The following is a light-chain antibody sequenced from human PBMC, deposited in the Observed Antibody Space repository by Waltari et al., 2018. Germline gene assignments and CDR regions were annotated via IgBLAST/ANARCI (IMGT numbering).Light chain of an antibody. CDR3: CSYAGLGTYV. V-gene: IGLV2-23*02. CDR1: SSDVGNYDL. J-gene: IGLJ1*01. Sequence: QSALTQPASVSGTPGQSITISCTGTSSDVGNYDLVSWYQQHPGKAPKLLVCEVIKRPSGVSSRFSGAKSCNTASLTISVLQVEDEADYYCCSYAGLGTYVFGSGTKVTVL. CDR2: EVI.